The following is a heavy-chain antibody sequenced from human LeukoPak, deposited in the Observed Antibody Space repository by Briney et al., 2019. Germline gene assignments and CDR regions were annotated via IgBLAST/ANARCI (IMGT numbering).Heavy chain of an antibody. V-gene: IGHV3-23*01. CDR3: AKTRSSSWFDAFDI. CDR2: ISGSGGST. D-gene: IGHD6-13*01. CDR1: GFTFSSYA. J-gene: IGHJ3*02. Sequence: GGSLRVSCAASGFTFSSYAMSWVRQAPGKGLEWVSAISGSGGSTYYADSVKGRFTISRDSSQNTLYLQMNSLRAEDTAIYYCAKTRSSSWFDAFDIWGQGTMVTVSS.